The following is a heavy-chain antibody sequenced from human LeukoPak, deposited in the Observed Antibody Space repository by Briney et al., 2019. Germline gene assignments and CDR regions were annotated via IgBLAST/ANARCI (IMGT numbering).Heavy chain of an antibody. V-gene: IGHV3-21*01. Sequence: PGGSLRLSCAASGFTFSSYSINWVRQAPGKGLEWVSSISSSSSYIYYADPVKVRFTISGDNAKNSLYLQMNSLRAEDTAVYYCARDQPLSGGYWGQGTLVTVSS. D-gene: IGHD3-10*01. CDR1: GFTFSSYS. CDR2: ISSSSSYI. CDR3: ARDQPLSGGY. J-gene: IGHJ4*02.